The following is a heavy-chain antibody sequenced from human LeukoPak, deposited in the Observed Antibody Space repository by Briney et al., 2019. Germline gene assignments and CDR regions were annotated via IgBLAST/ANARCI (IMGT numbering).Heavy chain of an antibody. Sequence: KPSETLSLTCAVSGGSISSSRSICWTWVRQPPGEGLEWIGEIYHNGATNYNPSLKSRVTLLLGKSKNQFSLRLNSVTAADTAVYYCARNGGNSDYDYWGQGTLVTVSA. CDR3: ARNGGNSDYDY. CDR1: GGSISSSRSIC. D-gene: IGHD4-23*01. V-gene: IGHV4-4*02. CDR2: IYHNGAT. J-gene: IGHJ4*02.